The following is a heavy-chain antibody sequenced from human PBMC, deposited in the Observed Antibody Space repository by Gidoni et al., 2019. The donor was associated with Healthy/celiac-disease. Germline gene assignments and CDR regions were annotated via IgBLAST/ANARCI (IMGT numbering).Heavy chain of an antibody. CDR1: GFPFSSDS. CDR2: ISSSSSTI. D-gene: IGHD3-10*01. V-gene: IGHV3-48*04. Sequence: EVQLVESGGGLVQPGGSLRLSCAASGFPFSSDSMNWVRQAPGKGLEWVSYISSSSSTIYYADSVKGRFTISRDNAKNSLYLQMNSRRAEDTAVYYCARLTTGSGSSFDVWGQGTTVTVSS. CDR3: ARLTTGSGSSFDV. J-gene: IGHJ6*02.